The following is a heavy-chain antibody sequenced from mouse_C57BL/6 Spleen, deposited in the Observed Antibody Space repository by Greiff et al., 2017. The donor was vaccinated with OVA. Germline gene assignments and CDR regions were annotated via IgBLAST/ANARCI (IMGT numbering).Heavy chain of an antibody. V-gene: IGHV1-82*01. D-gene: IGHD2-10*01. J-gene: IGHJ4*01. CDR3: ATYYGINYAMDG. Sequence: QVQLKESGPELVKPGASVKISCKASGYAFSSSWMNWVKQRPGKGLEWIGRIYPGDGDTNYNGKFKGKATLTAAQSSSTAYMQLGSLTSEDSAVDVCATYYGINYAMDGWGQGTSVTVSS. CDR1: GYAFSSSW. CDR2: IYPGDGDT.